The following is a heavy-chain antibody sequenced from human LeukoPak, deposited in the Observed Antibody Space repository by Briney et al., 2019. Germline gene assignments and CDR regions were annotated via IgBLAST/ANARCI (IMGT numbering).Heavy chain of an antibody. CDR3: PTGSGIRYVAFDI. CDR2: INPNSGGT. V-gene: IGHV1-2*02. CDR1: GYTFTGYY. Sequence: ASVKVSCKASGYTFTGYYMHWVRQAPGQGLEWMGWINPNSGGTNYAQKFQGRVTMTRDTSISTAYMELSRLRSDDTAVYFCPTGSGIRYVAFDIWGQGTMVTVSS. J-gene: IGHJ3*02. D-gene: IGHD3-9*01.